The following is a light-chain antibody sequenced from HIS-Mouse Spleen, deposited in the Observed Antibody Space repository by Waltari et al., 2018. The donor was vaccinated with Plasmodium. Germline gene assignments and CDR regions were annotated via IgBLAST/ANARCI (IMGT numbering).Light chain of an antibody. CDR1: QSVSSY. J-gene: IGKJ4*01. V-gene: IGKV3-11*01. CDR3: QQRSNWPLT. CDR2: DAS. Sequence: EIVLTQSPATLSLSPGERATLSCRASQSVSSYLAWYHQKPCQAPRLLIYDASNRATGIPARFSGSGSGTDFTLTISSLEPEDFAVYYCQQRSNWPLTFGVGTKVEIK.